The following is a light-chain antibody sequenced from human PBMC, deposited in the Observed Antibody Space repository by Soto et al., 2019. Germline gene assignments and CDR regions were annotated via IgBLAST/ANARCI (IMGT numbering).Light chain of an antibody. CDR2: DVS. CDR1: QSVSNW. J-gene: IGKJ1*01. Sequence: DIQMTQSPFTLSASVGDRVTITCRASQSVSNWLAWYQQKPGKAPNLLIYDVSSLESGVPSRFSGSGSGTEVILTISSLQPDDFATYYCQQYDSYSWTFGQGTKVDIK. CDR3: QQYDSYSWT. V-gene: IGKV1-5*01.